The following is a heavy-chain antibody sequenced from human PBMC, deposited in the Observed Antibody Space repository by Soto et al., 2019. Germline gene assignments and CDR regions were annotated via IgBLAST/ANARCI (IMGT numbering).Heavy chain of an antibody. Sequence: QVQLVQSGAAVKKPWASVKVSCKASGYTFTGYSVTWVRQAPGQGLDWMGWINTYSGNTNYAQKLQGRVTVTTDTFTNKVYMELRSLRSDDTAVYYCAGSLQGATTNYASNFFDPWGQGTLVTVSS. J-gene: IGHJ5*02. D-gene: IGHD4-4*01. V-gene: IGHV1-18*01. CDR3: AGSLQGATTNYASNFFDP. CDR2: INTYSGNT. CDR1: GYTFTGYS.